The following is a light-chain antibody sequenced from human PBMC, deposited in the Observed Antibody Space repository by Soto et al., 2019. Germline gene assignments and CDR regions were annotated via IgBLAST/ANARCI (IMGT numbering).Light chain of an antibody. CDR2: DVS. V-gene: IGLV2-11*01. J-gene: IGLJ2*01. CDR3: CSYAGSYSFDVV. CDR1: SSDVGAYNY. Sequence: QSVLTQPRSVSGSPGQSVTISCTGTSSDVGAYNYVSWYQQHPGKAPKLLISDVSKRPSGVPDRFSGSKSGNTASLTISGLQAEDEADYYCCSYAGSYSFDVVIGGGTKLTVL.